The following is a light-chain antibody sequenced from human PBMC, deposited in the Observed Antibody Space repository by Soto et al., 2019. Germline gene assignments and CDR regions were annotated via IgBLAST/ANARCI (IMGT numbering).Light chain of an antibody. Sequence: EIVMTQSPGPLSVSPGDGATLSCRASESVNRFLAWYQHKPGQAPRLLIYGASTRAAGVPVRFSGSGSGTEFTLTISSLQSEDLAVYYCQQYNSWPRTFVQGTKVEIK. CDR3: QQYNSWPRT. V-gene: IGKV3-15*01. CDR1: ESVNRF. CDR2: GAS. J-gene: IGKJ1*01.